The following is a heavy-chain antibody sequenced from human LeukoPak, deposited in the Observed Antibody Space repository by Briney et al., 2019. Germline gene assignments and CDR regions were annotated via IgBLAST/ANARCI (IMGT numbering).Heavy chain of an antibody. V-gene: IGHV3-30*03. D-gene: IGHD6-6*01. J-gene: IGHJ6*03. CDR1: GSTFRNYG. CDR3: ARVRPHPIIDV. Sequence: GGSLRLSCAASGSTFRNYGMHWVRQAPGKGLEWVAVILYDGSNEEYADSVKGRFTISRDNSKNTLYLQMNSLRAEDTAVYYCARVRPHPIIDVWGKGTTVTVSS. CDR2: ILYDGSNE.